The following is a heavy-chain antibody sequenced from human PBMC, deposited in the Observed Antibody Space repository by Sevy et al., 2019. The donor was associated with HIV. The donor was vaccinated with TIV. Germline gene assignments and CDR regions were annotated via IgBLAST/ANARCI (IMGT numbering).Heavy chain of an antibody. J-gene: IGHJ4*02. Sequence: GSLRLSCAASGFTFSNFAMTWVRQAPGKGLEWVSTINTSGGRTYYADSVKGRFSISRDNSKNTLYLQMNSLSAEDTAVYYCAKGASVRGFPRAFQTPPGYYFDHWGQGTLVTVSS. CDR1: GFTFSNFA. D-gene: IGHD3-10*01. V-gene: IGHV3-23*01. CDR3: AKGASVRGFPRAFQTPPGYYFDH. CDR2: INTSGGRT.